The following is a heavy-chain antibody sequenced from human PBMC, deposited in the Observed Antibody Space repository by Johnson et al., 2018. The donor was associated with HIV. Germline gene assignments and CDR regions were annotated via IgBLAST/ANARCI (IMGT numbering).Heavy chain of an antibody. CDR3: AREGRMDYGAPRAAFDI. V-gene: IGHV3-11*01. Sequence: QVQLVESGGGLVKPGGSLRLSCAASGFTFSDYYMTWIRQAPGKGLEWVSYISSSGSTIYYADSVKGRLTISRDNAKNSLYLQMNSLRAEDTALYYCAREGRMDYGAPRAAFDIWGQGTMVTVSS. CDR2: ISSSGSTI. D-gene: IGHD4-17*01. J-gene: IGHJ3*02. CDR1: GFTFSDYY.